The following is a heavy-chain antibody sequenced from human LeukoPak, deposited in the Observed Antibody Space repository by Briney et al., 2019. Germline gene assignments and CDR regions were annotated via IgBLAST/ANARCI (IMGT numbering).Heavy chain of an antibody. J-gene: IGHJ1*01. CDR3: AKDARGYYEVEYFQH. CDR1: GFTFSSYA. V-gene: IGHV3-23*01. CDR2: ISGSGGST. Sequence: GGSLRLSCAASGFTFSSYAVSWVRQAPGKGLEWVSAISGSGGSTYYADSVKGRFTISRDNSKNTLYLQMNSLRAEDTAVYYCAKDARGYYEVEYFQHWGQGTLVTVSS. D-gene: IGHD3-22*01.